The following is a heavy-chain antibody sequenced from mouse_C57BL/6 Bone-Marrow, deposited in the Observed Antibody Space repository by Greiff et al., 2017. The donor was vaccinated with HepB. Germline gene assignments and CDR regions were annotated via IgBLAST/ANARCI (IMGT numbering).Heavy chain of an antibody. D-gene: IGHD1-1*01. V-gene: IGHV1-72*01. Sequence: QVQLQQPGAELVKPGASVKLSCKASGYTFTSYWMHWVKQRPGRGLEWIGRIDPNSGGTKYNEKFKSKATLTVDKPSSTAYMQLSSLTSGDSAVYYCARGIYDYYGSSYRSYWGQGTTLTVSS. CDR2: IDPNSGGT. CDR1: GYTFTSYW. CDR3: ARGIYDYYGSSYRSY. J-gene: IGHJ2*01.